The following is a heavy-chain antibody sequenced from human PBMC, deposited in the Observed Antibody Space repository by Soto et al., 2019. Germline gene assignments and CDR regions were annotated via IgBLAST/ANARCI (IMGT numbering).Heavy chain of an antibody. Sequence: GAAVKVSCKASGYTFTSYYMHWVRQAPGQGLEGMGIINPSGGSTSYAQEFQGRVTMTRDTSTSTVYMELSSLRSEDTAVYYCARDLAAAAGTSRYYYYYGMDVWGQGLPVTVSS. J-gene: IGHJ6*02. CDR2: INPSGGST. V-gene: IGHV1-46*01. CDR1: GYTFTSYY. CDR3: ARDLAAAAGTSRYYYYYGMDV. D-gene: IGHD6-13*01.